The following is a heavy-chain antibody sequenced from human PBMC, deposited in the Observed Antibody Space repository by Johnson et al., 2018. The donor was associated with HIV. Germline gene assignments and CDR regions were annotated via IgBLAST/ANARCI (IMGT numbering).Heavy chain of an antibody. V-gene: IGHV3-66*04. D-gene: IGHD6-6*01. CDR1: GFTFSSYA. CDR3: ARHSTSSTMGAFDI. Sequence: VHLVESGGGLVQPGGSLRLSCAASGFTFSSYAMHWVRQAPGKGLEWVSVIYSGGSTYYADSVKGRFTISRDNSKNTLYLQMNSLRAEDTAVYYCARHSTSSTMGAFDIWGQGTMVTVSS. J-gene: IGHJ3*02. CDR2: IYSGGST.